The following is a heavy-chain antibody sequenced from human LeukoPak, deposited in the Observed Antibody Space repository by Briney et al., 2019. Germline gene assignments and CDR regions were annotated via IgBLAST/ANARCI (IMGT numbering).Heavy chain of an antibody. Sequence: PGGSLRLSCATSGITFSRYWMTWVRQAPGKGLEWVANIKQDGSEKYYVDSVKGRFTISRDNAKNSLYLQMNSLRAEDAAVYYCARRYMATSAEDFDYWGQGTLVTVSS. CDR2: IKQDGSEK. CDR1: GITFSRYW. J-gene: IGHJ4*02. CDR3: ARRYMATSAEDFDY. V-gene: IGHV3-7*01. D-gene: IGHD5-24*01.